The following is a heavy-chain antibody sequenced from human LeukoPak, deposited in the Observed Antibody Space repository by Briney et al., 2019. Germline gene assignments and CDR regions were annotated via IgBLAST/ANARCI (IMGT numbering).Heavy chain of an antibody. CDR3: ARDRMIQARYYYYGMDV. CDR2: IWYDGSNK. J-gene: IGHJ6*02. CDR1: GFTFSSYG. V-gene: IGHV3-33*01. Sequence: PGGSLRLSCAASGFTFSSYGMHWVRQAPGKGLEWVAVIWYDGSNKYYADSVKGRFTISRDNSKNTLYLQMNSLRAEDTAVYYCARDRMIQARYYYYGMDVWGQGTTVTVSS. D-gene: IGHD3-22*01.